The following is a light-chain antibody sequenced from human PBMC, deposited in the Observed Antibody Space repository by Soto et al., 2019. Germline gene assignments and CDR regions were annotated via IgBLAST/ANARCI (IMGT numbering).Light chain of an antibody. J-gene: IGKJ1*01. CDR2: GAS. CDR1: KTVISDY. CDR3: QQYDSSPT. V-gene: IGKV3-20*01. Sequence: IVVTKCAGTLSLSPGESAALSCRASKTVISDYLAWYKHRPGQAPRLLIYGASNRATGIPDRFSGSGSGTDFTLTISRLGPEDFAVYYCQQYDSSPTFGQGTKVDIK.